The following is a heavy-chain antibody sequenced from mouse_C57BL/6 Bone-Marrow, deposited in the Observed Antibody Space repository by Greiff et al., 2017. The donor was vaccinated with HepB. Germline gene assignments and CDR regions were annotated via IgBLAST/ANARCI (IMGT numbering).Heavy chain of an antibody. CDR3: TTIYYGNYVFDY. CDR1: GFNIKDDY. D-gene: IGHD2-1*01. V-gene: IGHV14-4*01. J-gene: IGHJ2*01. CDR2: IDPENGDT. Sequence: VQLKQSGAELVRPGASVKLSCTASGFNIKDDYMHWVKQRPEQGLEWIGWIDPENGDTEYASKFQGKATITADTSSNTAYLQLSSLTSEDTAVYYCTTIYYGNYVFDYWGQGTTLTVSS.